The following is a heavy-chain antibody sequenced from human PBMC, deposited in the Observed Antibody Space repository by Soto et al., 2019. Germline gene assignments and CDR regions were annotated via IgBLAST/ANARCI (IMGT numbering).Heavy chain of an antibody. CDR1: GGSISSGGYD. V-gene: IGHV4-61*08. CDR2: IYHSGST. D-gene: IGHD2-2*03. Sequence: ETLSLTCTVSGGSISSGGYDWTWIRQPPGKGLEWIGYIYHSGSTYYNPSLKSRVTISVDTSKNQFSLKLSSVTAADTAVYYCARNQRGYSFDIWGQGTMVTVSS. CDR3: ARNQRGYSFDI. J-gene: IGHJ3*02.